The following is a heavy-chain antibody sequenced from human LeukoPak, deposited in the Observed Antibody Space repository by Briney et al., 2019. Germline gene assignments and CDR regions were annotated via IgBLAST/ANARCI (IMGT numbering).Heavy chain of an antibody. J-gene: IGHJ1*01. Sequence: SVKVSCKASGYTFTSYGISWVRQAPGQGLEWMGGIIPIFGTANYAQKFQGRVTITADKSTSTAYMELSSLRSEDTAVYYCASPNSSSWSEYFQHWGQGTLVTVSS. CDR3: ASPNSSSWSEYFQH. CDR2: IIPIFGTA. D-gene: IGHD6-13*01. V-gene: IGHV1-69*06. CDR1: GYTFTSYG.